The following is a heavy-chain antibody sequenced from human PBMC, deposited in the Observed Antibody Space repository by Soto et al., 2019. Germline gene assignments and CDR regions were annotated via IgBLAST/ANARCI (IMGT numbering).Heavy chain of an antibody. CDR3: VQTTGWPGFDF. CDR2: IYGGGTT. J-gene: IGHJ4*02. CDR1: GFTVSSKY. Sequence: EVQLVESGGGLIQPGGSLRLSCAASGFTVSSKYMTWVRHAPGKGLAWVSVIYGGGTTYYADSVKGRFTISRDNSKNKLYLQVNSLRAEDTAGYCCVQTTGWPGFDFWGQGTLVTVS. V-gene: IGHV3-53*01. D-gene: IGHD6-19*01.